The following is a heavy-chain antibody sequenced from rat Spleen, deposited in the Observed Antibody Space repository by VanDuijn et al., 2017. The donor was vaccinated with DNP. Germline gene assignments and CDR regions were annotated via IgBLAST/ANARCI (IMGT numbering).Heavy chain of an antibody. CDR1: GYSITSNY. CDR3: ARLRLEWEVRAMDA. Sequence: EVQLQESGPGLVKPSQSLPLTCSVTGYSITSNYWGWIRKFPGSEMEWIGHISYGGNTRYNPSLKSRISITRDTSKNQFFLQLNSLTTEDTATYYCARLRLEWEVRAMDAWGQGTSVTVSS. CDR2: ISYGGNT. V-gene: IGHV3-1*01. D-gene: IGHD1-1*01. J-gene: IGHJ4*01.